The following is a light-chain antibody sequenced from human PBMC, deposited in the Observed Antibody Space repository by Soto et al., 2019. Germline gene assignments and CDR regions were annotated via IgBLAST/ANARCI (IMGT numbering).Light chain of an antibody. J-gene: IGKJ2*01. V-gene: IGKV3-20*01. CDR2: GTG. CDR3: QQYSSTPPT. Sequence: EIVLTQSPGTLSLSPGQRATLSCRTSQSISRSYLAWYQHKRGQAPRLLMFGTGSRATGIPDRFSGTGSGTDFNLIINRLEPEDFAVYYCQQYSSTPPTLGQGTNVEIK. CDR1: QSISRSY.